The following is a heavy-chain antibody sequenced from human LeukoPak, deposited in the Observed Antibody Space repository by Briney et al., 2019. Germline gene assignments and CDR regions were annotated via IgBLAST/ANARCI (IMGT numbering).Heavy chain of an antibody. D-gene: IGHD3-22*01. CDR2: ISAYNGNT. CDR3: ARDPTAFYDSSGSPGPH. J-gene: IGHJ4*02. V-gene: IGHV1-18*01. Sequence: ASVKVSCKASGYTFTSYGISWVRQAPGQGLEGMGWISAYNGNTNYAQKPQGRVTMTTETTTSTAYMELRSMRSDDTAVYYCARDPTAFYDSSGSPGPHWGQGTLVTVSS. CDR1: GYTFTSYG.